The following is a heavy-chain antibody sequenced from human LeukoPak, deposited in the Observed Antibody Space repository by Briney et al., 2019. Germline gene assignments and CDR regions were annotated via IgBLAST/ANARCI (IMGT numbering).Heavy chain of an antibody. J-gene: IGHJ4*02. CDR2: ISYDGSNK. CDR3: ARDGDYGDYGYFDY. D-gene: IGHD4-17*01. Sequence: PGGSLRLSCAASGFTFSSYAMHWVRQAPGKGLEWVAVISYDGSNKYYADSVKGRFTISRDNSKNTLYLQMNSLRAEDTAVYYCARDGDYGDYGYFDYWGQGTLVTASS. CDR1: GFTFSSYA. V-gene: IGHV3-30*04.